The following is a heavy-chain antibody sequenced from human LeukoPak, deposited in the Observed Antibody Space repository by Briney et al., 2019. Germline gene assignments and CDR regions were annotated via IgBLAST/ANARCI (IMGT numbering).Heavy chain of an antibody. Sequence: SETLSLTCTVSGGSISSSSYYWGWIRQPPGKGLEWIGSIYYSGSTYYNPSLKSRVTISVDTSKNQFSLKLSSVTAADTAVYYCARVGGSYGPHDYWGQGTLVTVSS. CDR2: IYYSGST. CDR3: ARVGGSYGPHDY. V-gene: IGHV4-39*07. CDR1: GGSISSSSYY. D-gene: IGHD1-26*01. J-gene: IGHJ4*02.